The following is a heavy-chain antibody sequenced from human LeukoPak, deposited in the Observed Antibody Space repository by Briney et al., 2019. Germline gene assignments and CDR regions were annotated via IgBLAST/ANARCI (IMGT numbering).Heavy chain of an antibody. Sequence: KSSETLSLTCSVSGGSISSGGYYWSWIRQHPGKGLEWIGYIYYSGSTYYNPSLKSRVTISVDTSKNQFSLKLSSVTAADTAVYYCARSIYNQLLSFYFDYWGQGTLVTVSS. D-gene: IGHD2-2*01. CDR2: IYYSGST. V-gene: IGHV4-31*03. CDR1: GGSISSGGYY. CDR3: ARSIYNQLLSFYFDY. J-gene: IGHJ4*02.